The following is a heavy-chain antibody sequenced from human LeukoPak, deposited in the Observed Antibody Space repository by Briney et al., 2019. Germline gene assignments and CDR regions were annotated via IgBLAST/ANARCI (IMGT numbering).Heavy chain of an antibody. CDR2: ISSSSSTI. J-gene: IGHJ4*02. CDR3: ASERYSSSWYASCFDY. CDR1: GFTFSSYE. Sequence: GGSLRLSCAASGFTFSSYEMNWVRQAPGKGLEWVSYISSSSSTIYYADSVKGRFTISRDNAKNSLYLQMNSLRDEDTAVYYCASERYSSSWYASCFDYWGQGTLVTVSS. D-gene: IGHD6-13*01. V-gene: IGHV3-48*02.